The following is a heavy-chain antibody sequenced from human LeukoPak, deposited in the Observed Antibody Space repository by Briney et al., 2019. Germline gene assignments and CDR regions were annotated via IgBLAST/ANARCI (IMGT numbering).Heavy chain of an antibody. Sequence: GGSLRLSCAASGFTFSDYYMSWIRQAPGKGLEWVSAISGSGGSTYYADSVKGRFTISRDNSKNTLYLQMNSLRAEDTAVYYCAKDREWELLNPFDYWGQGTLVTVSS. J-gene: IGHJ4*02. CDR1: GFTFSDYY. CDR2: ISGSGGST. CDR3: AKDREWELLNPFDY. D-gene: IGHD1-26*01. V-gene: IGHV3-23*01.